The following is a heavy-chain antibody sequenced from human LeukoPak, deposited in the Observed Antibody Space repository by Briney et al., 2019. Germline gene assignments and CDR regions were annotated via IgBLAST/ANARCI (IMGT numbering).Heavy chain of an antibody. CDR1: GGSISSSSYY. D-gene: IGHD2/OR15-2a*01. CDR3: ARDGYYFKFDY. Sequence: ASETLSLTCTVSGGSISSSSYYWGWIRQPPGKGLEWIGSIYYSGSTYYNPSLKSRVTISVDTSKNQFSLKLSSVTAADTAVYYCARDGYYFKFDYWGQGTLVTVSS. V-gene: IGHV4-39*07. J-gene: IGHJ4*02. CDR2: IYYSGST.